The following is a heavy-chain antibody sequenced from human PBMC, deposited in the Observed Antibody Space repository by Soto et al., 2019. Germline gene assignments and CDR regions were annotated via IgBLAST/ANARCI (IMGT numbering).Heavy chain of an antibody. D-gene: IGHD3-9*01. V-gene: IGHV4-59*01. CDR1: GGSISSYY. CDR2: IYYSGST. J-gene: IGHJ6*03. CDR3: ARDADKVDFEPSPGVYYYYMDV. Sequence: SETLSLTCTVSGGSISSYYWSWIRQPPGKGLEWIGYIYYSGSTNYNPSLKSRVTISVDTSKNQFSLKLSSVTAADTAVYYCARDADKVDFEPSPGVYYYYMDVWGKGTTVTVSS.